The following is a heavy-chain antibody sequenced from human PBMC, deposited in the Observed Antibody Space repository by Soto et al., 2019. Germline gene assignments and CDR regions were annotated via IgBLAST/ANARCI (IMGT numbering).Heavy chain of an antibody. CDR2: IIPIFGTA. CDR3: ASNIGGSSYWYFDL. Sequence: QVQLVQSGAEVKKPGSSVKVSCKASVGTFSSYAISWVRQAPGQGLEWMGGIIPIFGTANYAQKFQGRVTITADESTSTAYMELSSLRSEDTAVYYCASNIGGSSYWYFDLWGRGTLVTVSS. CDR1: VGTFSSYA. D-gene: IGHD2-15*01. J-gene: IGHJ2*01. V-gene: IGHV1-69*12.